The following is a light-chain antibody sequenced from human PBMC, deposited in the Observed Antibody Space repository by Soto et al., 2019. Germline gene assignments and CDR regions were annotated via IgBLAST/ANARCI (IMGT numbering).Light chain of an antibody. CDR3: QQANRLSLT. V-gene: IGKV1-12*01. CDR1: QGISRW. J-gene: IGKJ3*01. CDR2: SAS. Sequence: DIQMTQLPSSMSASVGDRVTITCRASQGISRWLAWYHQKPGKVPNLLIYSASTLHSDVPSRFSGSGSVTDFSLTISSLQPEDFGTYYCQQANRLSLTSGPWTK.